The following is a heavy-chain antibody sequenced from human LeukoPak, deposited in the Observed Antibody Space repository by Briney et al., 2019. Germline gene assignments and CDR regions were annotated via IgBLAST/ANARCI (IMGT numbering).Heavy chain of an antibody. V-gene: IGHV4-34*01. D-gene: IGHD3-10*01. Sequence: SETLSLTCAVFGGPFSGYYWNWIRQPPGKGLEWIGEINHAGTIKYNPSLNGRVTMSVDTSKKQLSLKLNSVTAADTAIYYCARGPASGSDFAWFNSWGQGISVTVSS. CDR1: GGPFSGYY. CDR3: ARGPASGSDFAWFNS. CDR2: INHAGTI. J-gene: IGHJ5*01.